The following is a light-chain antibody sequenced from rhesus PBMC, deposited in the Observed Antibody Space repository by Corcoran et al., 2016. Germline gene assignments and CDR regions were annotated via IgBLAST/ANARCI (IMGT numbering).Light chain of an antibody. CDR3: QQYNDLLPT. V-gene: IGKV3-40*03. Sequence: EIVMTQSPATLSLSPGETATLSCRASESVGRYLAWYQPKPGPAPKLLVHSAYFRATGIPDRFSGSVSRTEFTRTISSLEPEDGGVYHCQQYNDLLPTFGQGTKVEIK. CDR2: SAY. CDR1: ESVGRY. J-gene: IGKJ1*01.